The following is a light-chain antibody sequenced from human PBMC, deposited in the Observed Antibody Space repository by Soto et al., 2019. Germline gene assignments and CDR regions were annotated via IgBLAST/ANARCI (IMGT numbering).Light chain of an antibody. J-gene: IGKJ1*01. CDR1: QSVSSSY. CDR3: QQYGTSPKT. CDR2: GAS. V-gene: IGKV3-20*01. Sequence: DIVLTQSPVTLSLSPGERATLSCRASQSVSSSYLAWYKQKPGQAPRLLIYGASSRATGIPDRFSGSGSGTDFTLTISRLEPEDFAVYYCQQYGTSPKTFGQGTKVDIK.